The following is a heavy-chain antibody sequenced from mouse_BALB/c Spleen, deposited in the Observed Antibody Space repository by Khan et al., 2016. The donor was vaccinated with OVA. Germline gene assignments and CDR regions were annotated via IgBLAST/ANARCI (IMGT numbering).Heavy chain of an antibody. Sequence: VQLQQSGPELMKPGASVKISCKASGYSFTTYYMHWVKQSHGKSLEWIGYIDPFNGGNDYNQKFKGKATLTVDKSSSTAYMHLSSLTSEDSAVXYGARGTFDCWGQGTLVTVAA. V-gene: IGHV1-34*01. CDR3: ARGTFDC. CDR1: GYSFTTYY. D-gene: IGHD3-3*01. CDR2: IDPFNGGN. J-gene: IGHJ3*01.